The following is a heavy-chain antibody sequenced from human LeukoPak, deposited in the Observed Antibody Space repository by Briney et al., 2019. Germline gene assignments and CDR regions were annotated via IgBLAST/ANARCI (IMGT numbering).Heavy chain of an antibody. V-gene: IGHV3-74*01. CDR1: GFTFKTYW. CDR3: AGPMGPAAIFGFDY. J-gene: IGHJ4*02. Sequence: GGSLRLSCAASGFTFKTYWMHWVRQAPGEGLVWVSRINSDGSDISYADSVKGRFTISRDNAKKSLYLQMNSLRAEDTAVYYCAGPMGPAAIFGFDYWGQGTLVTVSS. CDR2: INSDGSDI. D-gene: IGHD2-2*01.